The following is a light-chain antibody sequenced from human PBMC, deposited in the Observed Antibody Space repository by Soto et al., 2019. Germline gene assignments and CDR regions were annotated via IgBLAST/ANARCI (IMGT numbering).Light chain of an antibody. CDR1: SSDVGGYNY. CDR2: EVS. CDR3: SSYAGSNNFD. Sequence: QSVLTQPPSASGSPGQSVTISCTGTSSDVGGYNYVSWYQQHPGKAPKLMIYEVSKRPSGVPDRFSGSKSGNTASLTVSGLQAGDEADYYCSSYAGSNNFDFGTGTKLTVL. J-gene: IGLJ1*01. V-gene: IGLV2-8*01.